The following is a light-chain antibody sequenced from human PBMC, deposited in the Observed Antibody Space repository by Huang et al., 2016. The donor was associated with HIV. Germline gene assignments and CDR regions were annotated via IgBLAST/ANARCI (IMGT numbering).Light chain of an antibody. J-gene: IGKJ1*01. CDR3: QQHYGRQST. Sequence: IVMTQSPESLAVSLGERASINCKSSQRLLYRSKNKNYLAWYQKKQGHPPTLLIYWASVRDVGVPERFSGGGSGTNFTLTINSLQADDVAVYYCQQHYGRQSTFGQGT. CDR1: QRLLYRSKNKNY. CDR2: WAS. V-gene: IGKV4-1*01.